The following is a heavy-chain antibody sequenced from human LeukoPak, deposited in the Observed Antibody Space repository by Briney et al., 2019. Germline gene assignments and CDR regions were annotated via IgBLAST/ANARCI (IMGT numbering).Heavy chain of an antibody. CDR2: ISHDGSNI. Sequence: GGSLRLSCAASEFTFYNYGMHWVRQAPGKGLEWVAVISHDGSNIHYGDSVKGRFTISRDNSKNTLYLQMNSLRVEDTAVYYCAKDPYRVVVATGNYLDPWGQGTLVTVSA. V-gene: IGHV3-30*18. CDR1: EFTFYNYG. D-gene: IGHD2-21*01. J-gene: IGHJ5*02. CDR3: AKDPYRVVVATGNYLDP.